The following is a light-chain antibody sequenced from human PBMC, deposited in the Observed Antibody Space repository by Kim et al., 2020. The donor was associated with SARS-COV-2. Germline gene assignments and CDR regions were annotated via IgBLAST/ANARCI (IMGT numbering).Light chain of an antibody. CDR2: RAF. CDR3: QQYNSWPA. CDR1: QRVSSI. V-gene: IGKV3-15*01. J-gene: IGKJ1*01. Sequence: LSVAPGESATLSCRSSQRVSSILAWYQQKPGQAPRLLIYRAFTRATGIPARFSGSGSGTEFTLTISSLRSEDFAVYYCQQYNSWPAFGQGTKLEI.